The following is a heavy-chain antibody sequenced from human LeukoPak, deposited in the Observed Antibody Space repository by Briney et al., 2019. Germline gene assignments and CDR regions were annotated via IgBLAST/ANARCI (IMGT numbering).Heavy chain of an antibody. CDR1: RFTFSSYA. J-gene: IGHJ5*02. CDR3: AKQGGAANNWFDP. D-gene: IGHD2-15*01. CDR2: ISGSGGST. V-gene: IGHV3-23*01. Sequence: GGSLRLSCAASRFTFSSYAMSWVRQAPGKGLEWVSAISGSGGSTYYADSVKGRFTISRNNSKNTLYLQMNSLRAEDTAVYYCAKQGGAANNWFDPWGQGTLVTVSS.